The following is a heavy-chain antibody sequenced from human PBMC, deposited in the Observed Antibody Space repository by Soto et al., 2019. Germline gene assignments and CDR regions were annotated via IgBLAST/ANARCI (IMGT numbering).Heavy chain of an antibody. D-gene: IGHD3-10*01. V-gene: IGHV1-3*01. CDR1: GYTFTSYA. J-gene: IGHJ4*02. CDR2: INAGNGNT. CDR3: AGDSRGGYYGYFDY. Sequence: ASVNVCCKASGYTFTSYAMHWVRQDPGQRLEWMGWINAGNGNTKYSQKFQGRVTITRDTSASTAYVELSSLRSEDTAVYYCAGDSRGGYYGYFDYWGQGTLVTFSS.